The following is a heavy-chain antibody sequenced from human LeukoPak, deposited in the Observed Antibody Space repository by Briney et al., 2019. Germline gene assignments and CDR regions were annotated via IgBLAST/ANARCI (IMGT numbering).Heavy chain of an antibody. Sequence: SGGSLRLSCAASGFTFSIYDLSWVSQAPGKGLEWVSVISGSGSSTYYADSVKGRFTISRDNSKNTLYLQMNSLRAEDTAVYYCARDAPKTIYCGGDCYSGTWGQGTLVTVSS. CDR1: GFTFSIYD. CDR3: ARDAPKTIYCGGDCYSGT. J-gene: IGHJ4*02. D-gene: IGHD2-21*02. CDR2: ISGSGSST. V-gene: IGHV3-23*01.